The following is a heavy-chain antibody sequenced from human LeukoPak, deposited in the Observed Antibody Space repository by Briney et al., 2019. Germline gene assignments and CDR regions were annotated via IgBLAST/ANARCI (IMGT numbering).Heavy chain of an antibody. CDR3: ARFHSDFWSGYPSLGMDV. Sequence: SETLSLTCTVSGGSISSGGYYWSWIRQHPGKGLEWIGSIYYSGSTYYNPSLKSRVTISVDTSKNQFSLKLSSVTAADTAVYYCARFHSDFWSGYPSLGMDVWGQGTTVTVSS. D-gene: IGHD3-3*01. CDR1: GGSISSGGYY. J-gene: IGHJ6*02. V-gene: IGHV4-31*03. CDR2: IYYSGST.